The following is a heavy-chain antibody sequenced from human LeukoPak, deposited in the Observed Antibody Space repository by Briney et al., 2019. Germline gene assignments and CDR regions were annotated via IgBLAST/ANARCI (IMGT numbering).Heavy chain of an antibody. J-gene: IGHJ4*02. CDR2: FSYSGST. D-gene: IGHD2-21*02. CDR3: ARSVCGGDCYDKPFLFDS. Sequence: SETLSLTCTVSGGSISSYYWSWIRQPPGKGLEWIGYFSYSGSTNYNPSLKSRVTVSVDTSKNQFSLKLTSVTAADTAVYYCARSVCGGDCYDKPFLFDSWGQGTLVTVSS. CDR1: GGSISSYY. V-gene: IGHV4-59*01.